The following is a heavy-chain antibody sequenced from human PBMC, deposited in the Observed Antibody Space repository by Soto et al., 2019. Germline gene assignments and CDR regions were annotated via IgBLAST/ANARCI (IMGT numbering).Heavy chain of an antibody. D-gene: IGHD3-22*01. CDR3: ARDAGSGDHDSGYHYAFDY. Sequence: GGSLRLSCAASGFTFRNYSMSWFRQAPGKGLEWVSYFSISGGTMFYADSVKGRFTISRDNAKNSVYLHMHSPRAEDTAVYYCARDAGSGDHDSGYHYAFDYWGQGTLVTVSS. J-gene: IGHJ4*02. CDR1: GFTFRNYS. V-gene: IGHV3-11*01. CDR2: FSISGGTM.